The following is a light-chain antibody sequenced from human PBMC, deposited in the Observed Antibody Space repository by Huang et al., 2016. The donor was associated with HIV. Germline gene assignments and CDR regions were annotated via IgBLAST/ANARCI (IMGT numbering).Light chain of an antibody. Sequence: DIVMTQSPGSLTVSLGERASINCTSSQPLLSTANNESYLAWYQQKPRQPPKALIYWASNRESGVPERFSGSGSGTDFTLTISSLQAEDVALYYCQQYYSASITFGQGTRVEI. V-gene: IGKV4-1*01. CDR1: QPLLSTANNESY. CDR3: QQYYSASIT. J-gene: IGKJ5*01. CDR2: WAS.